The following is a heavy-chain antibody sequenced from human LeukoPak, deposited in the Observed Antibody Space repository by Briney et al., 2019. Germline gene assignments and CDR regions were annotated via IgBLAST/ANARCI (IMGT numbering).Heavy chain of an antibody. Sequence: GGSLRLSCAASVFTFSIYAIHWVRQAPGKGLEGVAGISNDGSKNYYTDSVKGRFTISRDNSKNTLYLQMNSLRDEDTAVYYCARDPLVRAVIGCAFDIWGQGTVVTVSS. CDR1: VFTFSIYA. CDR3: ARDPLVRAVIGCAFDI. CDR2: ISNDGSKN. D-gene: IGHD3-10*01. V-gene: IGHV3-30*04. J-gene: IGHJ3*02.